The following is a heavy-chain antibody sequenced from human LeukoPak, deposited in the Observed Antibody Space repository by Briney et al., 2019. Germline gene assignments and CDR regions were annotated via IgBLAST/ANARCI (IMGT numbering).Heavy chain of an antibody. Sequence: GRSLRLSCAVSGFTFRNYGMHWVRQAPGKGLEWVAVITWDGSNKYYGDFVKGRFTISRDDSKNTLYLQMNSLRVEDTAMYYCAKDWAWEYQPPYYFDCWGQGTLVTVSS. CDR1: GFTFRNYG. CDR2: ITWDGSNK. J-gene: IGHJ4*02. D-gene: IGHD2-2*01. V-gene: IGHV3-30*18. CDR3: AKDWAWEYQPPYYFDC.